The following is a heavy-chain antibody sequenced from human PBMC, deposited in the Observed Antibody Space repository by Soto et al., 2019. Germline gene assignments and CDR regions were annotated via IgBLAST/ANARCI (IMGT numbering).Heavy chain of an antibody. D-gene: IGHD2-2*01. Sequence: QVQLVQSGAEVKKPGSSVKVSCKASGGTFSSYAISWVRQAPGQGLEWMGGIIPIFGTANYAQKFQGRVTITADKSTITAYRERSSLRAEDTAVYYFARVSRCHYRGYGMDVWGQGTTVTVSS. J-gene: IGHJ6*02. V-gene: IGHV1-69*06. CDR1: GGTFSSYA. CDR3: ARVSRCHYRGYGMDV. CDR2: IIPIFGTA.